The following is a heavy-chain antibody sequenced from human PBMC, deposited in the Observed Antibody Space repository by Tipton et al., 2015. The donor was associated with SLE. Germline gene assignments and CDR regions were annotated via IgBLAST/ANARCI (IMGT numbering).Heavy chain of an antibody. Sequence: TLSLTCAVYGGSFSGYYWSWIRQPPGKGLEWIGEINHSGSTNYNPSLKSRVTISVDTSKNQFSLKLSTVTAADTAVYYCARDDVLLWFRGMDVWGQLTTVTVSS. J-gene: IGHJ6*02. CDR2: INHSGST. CDR3: ARDDVLLWFRGMDV. V-gene: IGHV4-34*01. CDR1: GGSFSGYY. D-gene: IGHD3-10*01.